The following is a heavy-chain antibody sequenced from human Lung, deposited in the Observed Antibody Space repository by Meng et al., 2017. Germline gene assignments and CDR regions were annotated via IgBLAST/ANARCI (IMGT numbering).Heavy chain of an antibody. CDR1: GYTLSSDG. Sequence: QDQLVQSGAEVKKPGASLKVSCEASGYTLSSDGFSWGRQAPGQGLEWLGWINTYNGKTDYAQKFQGRITMTTDTFTSTAYMELRNLRSDDTAVYYCATRGNPYLNCWGQGTLVTVSS. CDR3: ATRGNPYLNC. V-gene: IGHV1-18*01. CDR2: INTYNGKT. J-gene: IGHJ4*02.